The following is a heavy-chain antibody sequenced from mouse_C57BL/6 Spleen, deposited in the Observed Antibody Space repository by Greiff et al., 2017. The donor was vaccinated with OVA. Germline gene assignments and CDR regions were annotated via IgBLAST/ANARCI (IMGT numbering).Heavy chain of an antibody. CDR1: GFTFSSYA. V-gene: IGHV5-4*03. CDR2: ISDGGSYT. Sequence: EVKVEESGGGLVKPGGSLKLSCAASGFTFSSYAMSWVRQTPEKRLEWVATISDGGSYTYYPDNVKGRFTISRVNAKNNLYLQMSHLKSEDTAMYYCALTTVVATNYFDYWGQGTTLTVSS. J-gene: IGHJ2*01. D-gene: IGHD1-1*01. CDR3: ALTTVVATNYFDY.